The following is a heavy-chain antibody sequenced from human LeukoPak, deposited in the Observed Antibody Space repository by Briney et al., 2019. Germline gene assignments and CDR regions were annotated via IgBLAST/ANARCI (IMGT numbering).Heavy chain of an antibody. J-gene: IGHJ4*02. Sequence: PSETLSLTCTVSGGSISSGSYYWSWIRQPAGKGLEWIGRIYTSGSTNYNPSLKSRVTISVDTSKNQFSLKLSSVTAADTAVYYCARVIRIGFGPYYFDYWGQGTLVTVSS. CDR3: ARVIRIGFGPYYFDY. CDR1: GGSISSGSYY. CDR2: IYTSGST. V-gene: IGHV4-61*02. D-gene: IGHD3-10*01.